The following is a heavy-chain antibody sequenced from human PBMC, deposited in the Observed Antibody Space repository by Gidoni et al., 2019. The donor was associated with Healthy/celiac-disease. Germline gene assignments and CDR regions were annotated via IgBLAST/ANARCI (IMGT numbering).Heavy chain of an antibody. CDR1: GFTFDDYA. CDR2: ISWNSGSI. Sequence: VQLVDSGGRLVQPGRSLSPSCAASGFTFDDYALHWVRQDPGKGMEWVSGISWNSGSIGYADSGKGRFTISRDNAKNSLYLQRNSLRAEDTGLYYCAKEGSSVVFGHSDYWGQGTLVTVSS. J-gene: IGHJ4*02. D-gene: IGHD3-3*01. CDR3: AKEGSSVVFGHSDY. V-gene: IGHV3-9*01.